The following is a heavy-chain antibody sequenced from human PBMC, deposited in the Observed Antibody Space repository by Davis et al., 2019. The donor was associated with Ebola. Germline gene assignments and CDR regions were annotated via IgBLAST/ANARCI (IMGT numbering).Heavy chain of an antibody. CDR1: GGSISSYY. J-gene: IGHJ4*02. CDR3: ARVLGLRGSGFDY. V-gene: IGHV4-59*01. Sequence: SETLSLTCTVSGGSISSYYWSWIRQPPGKGLEWIGYIYYSGSTNYNPSLKSRATISVDTSKNQFSLKLSSVTAADTAGYYCARVLGLRGSGFDYWGQGTLVTVSS. D-gene: IGHD6-19*01. CDR2: IYYSGST.